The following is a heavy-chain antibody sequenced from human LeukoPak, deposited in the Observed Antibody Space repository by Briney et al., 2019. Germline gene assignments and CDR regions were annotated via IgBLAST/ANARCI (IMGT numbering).Heavy chain of an antibody. Sequence: SVKVSCKASGGTFSSYAISWVRQAPGQGLEWMGGIIPIFGTANYAQKFQGRVTITADKSTSTAYMELSSLRSDDTAVYYCARDFLGPGSYSPFWGQGTLVTVSS. CDR1: GGTFSSYA. V-gene: IGHV1-69*06. CDR3: ARDFLGPGSYSPF. CDR2: IIPIFGTA. J-gene: IGHJ4*02. D-gene: IGHD1-26*01.